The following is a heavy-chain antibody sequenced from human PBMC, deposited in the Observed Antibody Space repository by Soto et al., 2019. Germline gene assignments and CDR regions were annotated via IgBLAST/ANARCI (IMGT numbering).Heavy chain of an antibody. J-gene: IGHJ6*02. CDR1: GYTFNTYY. V-gene: IGHV1-46*02. Sequence: ASVKVSCKPSGYTFNTYYLHWLRQAPGQALEWMGVIHPSGGGTTYAQKFQGRVTITRDTSASTAYMELSSLRSEDTAVYYCARDSPPMDVWGQGTTVTVSS. CDR2: IHPSGGGT. CDR3: ARDSPPMDV.